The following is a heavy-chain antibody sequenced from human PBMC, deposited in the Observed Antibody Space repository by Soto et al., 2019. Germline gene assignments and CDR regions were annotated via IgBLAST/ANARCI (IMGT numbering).Heavy chain of an antibody. D-gene: IGHD3-3*01. V-gene: IGHV1-18*01. CDR1: GYTFTSYG. J-gene: IGHJ4*02. CDR3: ARYTQSITIFGVGPRARFDY. Sequence: ASVKVSCKASGYTFTSYGISWVRQAPGQGLEWMGWISAYNGNTNYAQKLQGRVTMTTDTSTSTAYMELRSLRSDDTAVYYCARYTQSITIFGVGPRARFDYWGQGTLVTVSS. CDR2: ISAYNGNT.